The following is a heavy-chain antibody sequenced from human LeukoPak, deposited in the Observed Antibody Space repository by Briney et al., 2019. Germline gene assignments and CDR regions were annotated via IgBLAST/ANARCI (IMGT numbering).Heavy chain of an antibody. D-gene: IGHD3-9*01. CDR1: GGSFSGYY. Sequence: SETLSLTCAVYGGSFSGYYWSWIRQPPGKGLEWIGEINHSGSTNYNPSLKSRVTISVDTSKNQFSLKLSSVTAEDTAVYYCARGPVSETTYYDILTGYYTGNWFDPWGQGTLVTVSS. V-gene: IGHV4-34*01. CDR2: INHSGST. J-gene: IGHJ5*02. CDR3: ARGPVSETTYYDILTGYYTGNWFDP.